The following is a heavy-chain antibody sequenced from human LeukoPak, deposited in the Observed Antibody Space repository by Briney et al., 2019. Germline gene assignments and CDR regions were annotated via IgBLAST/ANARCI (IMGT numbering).Heavy chain of an antibody. CDR2: ISGSGGST. V-gene: IGHV3-23*01. CDR1: GFTFSSYG. CDR3: ARALNRHIGAFEY. D-gene: IGHD4/OR15-4a*01. J-gene: IGHJ4*02. Sequence: GGSLRLSCAASGFTFSSYGMSWVRQAPGKGLEWVSAISGSGGSTYYADSVKGRFTISRDNSKNTLYLHMNSLRVEDTATYFCARALNRHIGAFEYWGQGALVIVSS.